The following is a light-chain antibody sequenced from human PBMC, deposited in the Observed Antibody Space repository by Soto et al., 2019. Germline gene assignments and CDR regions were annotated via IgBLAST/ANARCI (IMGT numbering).Light chain of an antibody. CDR3: QQRSNWL. Sequence: VLTQSPGTLSLSPGERATLSCRASHSISRYLAWYQHKPGQAPRLLIHDASNKATGIPARFSGSWSGTDFTLTISSLEPEDSAVSYCQQRSNWLFGPGTKVD. J-gene: IGKJ3*01. V-gene: IGKV3-11*01. CDR1: HSISRY. CDR2: DAS.